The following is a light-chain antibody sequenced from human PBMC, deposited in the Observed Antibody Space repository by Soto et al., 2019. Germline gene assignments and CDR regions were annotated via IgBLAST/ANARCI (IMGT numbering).Light chain of an antibody. V-gene: IGLV1-47*01. CDR3: AAWDDSLSGPV. Sequence: QSVLTQPPSASGTPGQRVTISCSGSSSNIGSNYVYWYQQLPGTAPKLLFYRNNQRPSGVPDRFSGSKSGTSASLAISGLRSEDEADYYCAAWDDSLSGPVFGGGTKRTVL. CDR2: RNN. J-gene: IGLJ3*02. CDR1: SSNIGSNY.